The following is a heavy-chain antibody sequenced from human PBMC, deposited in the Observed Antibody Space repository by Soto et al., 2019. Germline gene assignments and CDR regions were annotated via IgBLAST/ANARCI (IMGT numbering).Heavy chain of an antibody. J-gene: IGHJ5*02. V-gene: IGHV4-59*04. Sequence: ASETLSLTCTVSGGSISSYYWSWIRQPPGKGLEWIGYIYHSGSTYYNPSLKSRVTISVDTSKNQFSLKLTSVTAADTAVYYCARQGPEGRFDPWGQGTRVTVSS. CDR2: IYHSGST. CDR3: ARQGPEGRFDP. CDR1: GGSISSYY.